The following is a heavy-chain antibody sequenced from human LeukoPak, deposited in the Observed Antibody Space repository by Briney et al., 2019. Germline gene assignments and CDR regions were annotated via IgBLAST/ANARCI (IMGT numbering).Heavy chain of an antibody. J-gene: IGHJ3*02. Sequence: GGSLRLSCAASGFTCSTYVMSWVRQAPGKGLEWLSLILHNGDSTYYADSVKGRFTISRDNSKNTLYLQMNSLKTEDTAVYYCTTGLGRWLQLSGGGDAFDIWGQGTMVTVSS. V-gene: IGHV3-23*01. CDR1: GFTCSTYV. CDR3: TTGLGRWLQLSGGGDAFDI. D-gene: IGHD5-24*01. CDR2: ILHNGDST.